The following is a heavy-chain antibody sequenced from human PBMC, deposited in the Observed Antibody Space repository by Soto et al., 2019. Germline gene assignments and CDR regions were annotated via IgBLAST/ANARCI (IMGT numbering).Heavy chain of an antibody. CDR2: IYYSGST. CDR3: ARGTMVRGVNVWFDP. D-gene: IGHD3-10*01. V-gene: IGHV4-59*01. J-gene: IGHJ5*02. CDR1: GGSISSYY. Sequence: SETLSLTCTVSGGSISSYYWSSIRQPPGKGLEWIGYIYYSGSTNYNPSLKSRVTISVDTSKNQFSLKLSSVTAADTAVYYCARGTMVRGVNVWFDPWGQGTLVTVSS.